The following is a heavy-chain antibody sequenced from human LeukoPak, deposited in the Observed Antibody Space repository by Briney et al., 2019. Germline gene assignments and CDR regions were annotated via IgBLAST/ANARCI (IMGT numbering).Heavy chain of an antibody. CDR3: ARNSGPWYFDL. J-gene: IGHJ2*01. V-gene: IGHV4-59*01. CDR1: GGSINSYY. Sequence: KSSETLSLACSVSGGSINSYYWGWIRQPPGKGLEWIGYIYYSGSTNYNPSLKSRVTISVDTSKNQFSLKLSSVTAADTAVYYCARNSGPWYFDLWGRGTLVTVSS. CDR2: IYYSGST. D-gene: IGHD3-10*01.